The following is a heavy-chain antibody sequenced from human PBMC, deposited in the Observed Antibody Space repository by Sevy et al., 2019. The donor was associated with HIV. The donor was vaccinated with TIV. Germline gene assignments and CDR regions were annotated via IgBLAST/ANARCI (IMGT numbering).Heavy chain of an antibody. Sequence: ASVKVSCKVSGYTLTQLSMHWVRQAPGKGLEWMGRFDPEDGEIIYGQKFQGRVSMTEDTSTDTAYMELSSLRSEDTAVYHCATAREYYSDHSGYFDYWGQGTLVTVSS. CDR3: ATAREYYSDHSGYFDY. D-gene: IGHD3-22*01. V-gene: IGHV1-24*01. CDR2: FDPEDGEI. J-gene: IGHJ4*02. CDR1: GYTLTQLS.